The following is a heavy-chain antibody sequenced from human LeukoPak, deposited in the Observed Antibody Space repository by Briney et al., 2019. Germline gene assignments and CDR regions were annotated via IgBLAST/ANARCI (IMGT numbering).Heavy chain of an antibody. CDR2: IIPIFGTA. Sequence: SVKVPCKASGGTFSSYAISWVRQAPGQGLEWMGGIIPIFGTANYAQKFQGRVTITADESTSTAYMELSSLRSEDTAVYYCARGGGGRYYYDSSGYYYGPFDYWGQGTLVTVSS. CDR1: GGTFSSYA. V-gene: IGHV1-69*13. J-gene: IGHJ4*02. CDR3: ARGGGGRYYYDSSGYYYGPFDY. D-gene: IGHD3-22*01.